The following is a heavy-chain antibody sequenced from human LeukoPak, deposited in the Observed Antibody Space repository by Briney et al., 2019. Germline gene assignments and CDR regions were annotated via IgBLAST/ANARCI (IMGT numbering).Heavy chain of an antibody. D-gene: IGHD1-7*01. CDR3: ARDNWNYGSSMDV. CDR2: INHSGST. CDR1: GGSFSGYY. V-gene: IGHV4-34*01. J-gene: IGHJ6*02. Sequence: SETLSLTCAVYGGSFSGYYWSWIRQPPGKGLEWIGKINHSGSTNYNPSLKSRVTISVDTSKNQFSLKLSSVTAADTAVYYCARDNWNYGSSMDVWGQGTTVTVSS.